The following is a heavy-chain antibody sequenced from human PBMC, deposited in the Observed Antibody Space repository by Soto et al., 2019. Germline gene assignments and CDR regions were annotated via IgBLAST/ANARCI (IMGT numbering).Heavy chain of an antibody. V-gene: IGHV3-21*01. CDR2: ITGTSAFT. CDR1: GFVFSDFQ. Sequence: GGSLRLGCAASGFVFSDFQVNWVRQAPGGGLEWLSSITGTSAFTEYAESIEGRFTISRDNPNKLLFLHMDNLRPEDTAAYYCARDNLAFQGAFDLWGQGTLVTVSS. J-gene: IGHJ4*02. CDR3: ARDNLAFQGAFDL. D-gene: IGHD3-16*01.